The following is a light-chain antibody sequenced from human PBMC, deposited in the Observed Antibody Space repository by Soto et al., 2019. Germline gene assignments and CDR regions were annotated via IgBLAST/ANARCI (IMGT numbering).Light chain of an antibody. V-gene: IGKV4-1*01. CDR3: QQYYSTLLT. Sequence: DIVMTQSPDSLTVSPGERATINCKSSQSVLYSSNNKNYLAWYQHKPGQPPKLLIYWASTRESGVPDRFSGSGSGTDFTLTISSLQAEDVAVYYCQQYYSTLLTFGGGTKVEIK. CDR2: WAS. J-gene: IGKJ4*01. CDR1: QSVLYSSNNKNY.